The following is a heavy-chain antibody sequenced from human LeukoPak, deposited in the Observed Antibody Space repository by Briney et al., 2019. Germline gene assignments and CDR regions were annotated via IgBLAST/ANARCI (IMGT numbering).Heavy chain of an antibody. V-gene: IGHV4-34*01. Sequence: PSETLSLTCAVYSGSFSGYYWSWIRQPPGKGLEWIGEINRSGSTNYNPSLKSRVTISVDTSKNQFSLKLSSVTAADTAVYYCARIISSGYSRFDYWGQGTLVTVSS. CDR2: INRSGST. CDR3: ARIISSGYSRFDY. D-gene: IGHD3-22*01. CDR1: SGSFSGYY. J-gene: IGHJ4*02.